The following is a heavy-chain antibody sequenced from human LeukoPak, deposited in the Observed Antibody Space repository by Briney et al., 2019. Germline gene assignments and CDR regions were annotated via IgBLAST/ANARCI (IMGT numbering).Heavy chain of an antibody. CDR1: GGSISSYY. J-gene: IGHJ6*03. V-gene: IGHV4-59*12. CDR3: ARGRDGYNFYYYYYYMDV. Sequence: SETLSLTCTVSGGSISSYYWSWIRQPPGKGLEWIGYISYSGSSNYNPSLKSRVSISVDTSKNQFSLKLSSVAAADTAVYYCARGRDGYNFYYYYYYMDVWGKGTTVTVSS. D-gene: IGHD5-24*01. CDR2: ISYSGSS.